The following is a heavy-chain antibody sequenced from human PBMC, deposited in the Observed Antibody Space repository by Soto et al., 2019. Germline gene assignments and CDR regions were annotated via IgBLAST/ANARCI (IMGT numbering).Heavy chain of an antibody. J-gene: IGHJ4*02. V-gene: IGHV1-69*01. CDR1: GGTFSSYA. CDR2: IIPIFGTA. CDR3: ARNTVVTYYFDC. Sequence: QVQLVQSGAEVKKPGSSVKVSCKASGGTFSSYAISWVRQAPGQGLEWMGGIIPIFGTANYAQKLQGRVTITADESTSTAYKELVSLSSEDTAVYYWARNTVVTYYFDCRGQGTLVTVSS. D-gene: IGHD2-21*02.